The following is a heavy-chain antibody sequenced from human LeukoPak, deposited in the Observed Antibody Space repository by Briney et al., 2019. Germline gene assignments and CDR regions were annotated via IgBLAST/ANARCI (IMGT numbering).Heavy chain of an antibody. V-gene: IGHV3-23*01. CDR1: GLIFRNYA. J-gene: IGHJ4*02. Sequence: GGSLRLSCAASGLIFRNYAMSWVRQAPGKGLEWVSAITGSGDTTYYADSVKGRFTISRDNSKNTLYVEMNTLRAEDTAVYYCAKWGDYDILTGYYVSDFWGQGTLVTVSS. CDR2: ITGSGDTT. CDR3: AKWGDYDILTGYYVSDF. D-gene: IGHD3-9*01.